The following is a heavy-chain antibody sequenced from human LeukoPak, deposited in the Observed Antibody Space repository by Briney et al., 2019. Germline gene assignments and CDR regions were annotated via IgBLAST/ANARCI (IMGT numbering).Heavy chain of an antibody. D-gene: IGHD3-22*01. Sequence: GASVKVSCKASGYTFTNYAMNWVRQAPGQGLEWMGWMNTNTGNPTYAQGFTGRFVFSLDTSVSTAYLQISSLKTEDTAVSYCAVLSYDSSGYYYPFDYWGQGTLVTVSS. CDR2: MNTNTGNP. V-gene: IGHV7-4-1*02. CDR1: GYTFTNYA. CDR3: AVLSYDSSGYYYPFDY. J-gene: IGHJ4*02.